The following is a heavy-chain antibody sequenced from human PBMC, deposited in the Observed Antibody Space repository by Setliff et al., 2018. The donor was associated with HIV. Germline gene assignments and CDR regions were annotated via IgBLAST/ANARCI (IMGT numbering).Heavy chain of an antibody. J-gene: IGHJ4*02. CDR1: GGSISSYY. Sequence: SETLSLTCTVSGGSISSYYWSWIRQPPGKGLEWIGYINYSGSTNYNPSLQSRVTISVDTSKNQFSLRLTSVTAADTAVYYCAGVRYNFWSGYYGPGIDYWGQGTLVTVSS. CDR3: AGVRYNFWSGYYGPGIDY. D-gene: IGHD3-3*01. V-gene: IGHV4-59*12. CDR2: INYSGST.